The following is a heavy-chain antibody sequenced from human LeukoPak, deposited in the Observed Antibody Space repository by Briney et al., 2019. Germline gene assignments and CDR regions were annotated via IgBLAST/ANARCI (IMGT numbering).Heavy chain of an antibody. CDR3: AKESGYAPPGWFDP. CDR1: GFTFSNYA. Sequence: GESLRLSCAASGFTFSNYAMSWVRQAPGKGLEWVSAIRGTGGITYYAESVKGRFTISRDSSKNTLYLQMNSLRVEDTAAYYCAKESGYAPPGWFDPWGQGTLVTVSS. D-gene: IGHD2-2*01. V-gene: IGHV3-23*01. CDR2: IRGTGGIT. J-gene: IGHJ5*02.